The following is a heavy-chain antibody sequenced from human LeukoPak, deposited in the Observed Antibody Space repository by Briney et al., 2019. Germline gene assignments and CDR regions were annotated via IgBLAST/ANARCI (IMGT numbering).Heavy chain of an antibody. CDR3: ARDYITIFGVARDLDY. CDR1: GYTFTSYG. Sequence: ASVKVSCKASGYTFTSYGISWVRQAPGQGLEWMGWIGAYNGNTNYAQKLQGRVTMTTDTSTSTAYMELRSLRSDDTAVYYCARDYITIFGVARDLDYWGQGTLVTVSS. J-gene: IGHJ4*02. CDR2: IGAYNGNT. D-gene: IGHD3-3*01. V-gene: IGHV1-18*01.